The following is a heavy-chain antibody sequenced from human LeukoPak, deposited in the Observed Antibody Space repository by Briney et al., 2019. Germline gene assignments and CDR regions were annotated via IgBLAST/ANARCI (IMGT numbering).Heavy chain of an antibody. CDR3: ARGVVPAAPGDYYMDV. CDR2: INHSGST. D-gene: IGHD2-2*01. V-gene: IGHV4-34*01. J-gene: IGHJ6*03. CDR1: GGSFSGYY. Sequence: SETLSLTCAVYGGSFSGYYWSWLRQPPGKGLEWIVEINHSGSTNYNPSLKSRVTISVDTSKNQFSLKLSSVTAADTAVYYCARGVVPAAPGDYYMDVWGKGTTVTVSS.